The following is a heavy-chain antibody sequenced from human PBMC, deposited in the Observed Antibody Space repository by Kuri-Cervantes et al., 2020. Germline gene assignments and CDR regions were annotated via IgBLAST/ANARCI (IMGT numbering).Heavy chain of an antibody. J-gene: IGHJ6*02. CDR2: ISSSGSTI. D-gene: IGHD2-2*02. CDR3: ARYTRGNYCYGMDV. V-gene: IGHV3-11*04. Sequence: GESLKISCAASGFTFSDYYMSWIRQAPGKGLEWVSYISSSGSTIYYADSVKGRFTIYRDNSKNTLYLQMNSLTPEETAVYYFARYTRGNYCYGMDVWGQGTTVTVSS. CDR1: GFTFSDYY.